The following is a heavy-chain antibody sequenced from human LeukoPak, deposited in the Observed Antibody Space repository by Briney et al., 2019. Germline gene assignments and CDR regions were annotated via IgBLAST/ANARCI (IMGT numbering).Heavy chain of an antibody. CDR2: ISSSSSYT. CDR3: ARGRGYSGYDFGY. J-gene: IGHJ4*02. CDR1: GFTFSSYS. Sequence: GGSLRLSCAASGFTFSSYSLSWVRQAPGKGLEWVSSISSSSSYTYYADSVKDRFTISRDSAKNSLYLQMDSLRAEDTAVYYCARGRGYSGYDFGYWGQGTLVTVSS. V-gene: IGHV3-21*01. D-gene: IGHD5-12*01.